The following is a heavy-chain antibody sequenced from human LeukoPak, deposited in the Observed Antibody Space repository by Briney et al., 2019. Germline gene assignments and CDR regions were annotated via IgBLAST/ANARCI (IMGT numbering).Heavy chain of an antibody. CDR2: IDQDGSVK. CDR1: GFTFTSYW. J-gene: IGHJ4*02. CDR3: ARDFRYQQFDT. V-gene: IGHV3-7*01. Sequence: GGSLRLSCTASGFTFTSYWMDWVRQAPGKGLEWVAKIDQDGSVKNYVGSVKGRFIISRDNTKNTLYLQMNSLRSEDTAVYYCARDFRYQQFDTWGQGTLVIVSS. D-gene: IGHD1-14*01.